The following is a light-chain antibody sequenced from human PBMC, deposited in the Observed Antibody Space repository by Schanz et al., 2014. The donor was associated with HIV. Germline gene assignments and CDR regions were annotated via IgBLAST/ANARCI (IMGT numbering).Light chain of an antibody. J-gene: IGLJ2*01. V-gene: IGLV2-8*01. CDR2: EVS. CDR3: CSYAGTSTFVV. Sequence: QSVLTQPPSASGSPGQSVTISCSGTSSDVGGYNFVSWYQHHPGKAPKLIIYEVSQRPSGVPDRFSGSKSGNTASLTFSGLQAEDEADYYCCSYAGTSTFVVLGGGTKLTVL. CDR1: SSDVGGYNF.